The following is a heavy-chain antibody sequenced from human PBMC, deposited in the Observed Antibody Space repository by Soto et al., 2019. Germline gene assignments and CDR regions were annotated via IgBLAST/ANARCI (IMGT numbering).Heavy chain of an antibody. D-gene: IGHD3-10*01. J-gene: IGHJ4*02. Sequence: GGSLRLSCAASGFTFSGYGMHWVRQAPGKGLEWVAVISYDGSNKYYADSVEGRFTISRDNSKNTLYLQMNSLRAEDTAVYYCAKDRIVVVPAAGGYYGSGSYNWFDYWGQGTLVTVSS. V-gene: IGHV3-30*18. CDR2: ISYDGSNK. CDR1: GFTFSGYG. CDR3: AKDRIVVVPAAGGYYGSGSYNWFDY.